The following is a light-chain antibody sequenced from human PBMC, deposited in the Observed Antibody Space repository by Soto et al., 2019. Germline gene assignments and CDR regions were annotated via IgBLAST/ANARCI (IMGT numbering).Light chain of an antibody. CDR2: WAS. Sequence: DSVMSQSPDSLAVSLGERATIHCKSSQSAFYSSSNKNFLAWYQQKPGQPPKLLIYWASLRESGVPDRFSGSGSGTDFTLTISSLQAGDVAVYYCQQYYSTPTFGGGTKVDIK. CDR3: QQYYSTPT. CDR1: QSAFYSSSNKNF. V-gene: IGKV4-1*01. J-gene: IGKJ4*01.